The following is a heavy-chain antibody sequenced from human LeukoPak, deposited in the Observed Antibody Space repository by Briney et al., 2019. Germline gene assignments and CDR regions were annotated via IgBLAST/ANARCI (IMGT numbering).Heavy chain of an antibody. V-gene: IGHV3-21*01. D-gene: IGHD3-9*01. CDR2: ISSSSSYI. CDR3: AIDPYYDILTCYYSDGY. J-gene: IGHJ4*02. CDR1: GFTFSSYS. Sequence: GGSLRLSCAASGFTFSSYSMNWVRQAPGMGLEWVSSISSSSSYIYYADTVKGRFTISRDNDRNSLYLQMNSLRAEDTAVYYCAIDPYYDILTCYYSDGYWGQGTLVTVSS.